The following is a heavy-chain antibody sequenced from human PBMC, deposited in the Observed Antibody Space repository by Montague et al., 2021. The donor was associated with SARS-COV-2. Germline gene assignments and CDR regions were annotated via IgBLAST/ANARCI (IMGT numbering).Heavy chain of an antibody. CDR1: GGSIRSCGYS. D-gene: IGHD1-26*01. CDR3: ARGWGGTYSDDAFDI. Sequence: TLSLTCSVSGGSIRSCGYSWIWIRQPPGLGLVWIGSFYHSGSIYHYPSLKSRVTISVDRSKTPFSLKLTSVTAADTAVYSCARGWGGTYSDDAFDIWGQGTMVTVSS. J-gene: IGHJ3*02. CDR2: FYHSGSI. V-gene: IGHV4-30-2*01.